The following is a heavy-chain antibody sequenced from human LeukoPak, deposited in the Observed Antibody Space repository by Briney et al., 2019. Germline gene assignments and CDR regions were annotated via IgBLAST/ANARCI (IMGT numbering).Heavy chain of an antibody. CDR1: GFPFSSYG. V-gene: IGHV3-30*18. J-gene: IGHJ5*02. D-gene: IGHD6-19*01. Sequence: GGSLRLSCAASGFPFSSYGMHWVRQAPGKGLESVAVISYDGSNKYYADSVKGQFTISRDNSKNTLYLQMNSLRAEDTAVYYCAKGSGWDQGNWFDPWGQGTLVTVSS. CDR2: ISYDGSNK. CDR3: AKGSGWDQGNWFDP.